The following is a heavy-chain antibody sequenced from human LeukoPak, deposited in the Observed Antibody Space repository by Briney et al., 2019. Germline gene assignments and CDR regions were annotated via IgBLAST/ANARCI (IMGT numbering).Heavy chain of an antibody. D-gene: IGHD6-13*01. V-gene: IGHV3-7*01. CDR1: GFTFSSHL. Sequence: GGSLRLSCAVSGFTFSSHLMNWVRQAPGKGLEWVANIYQDGREKYYAVSVKGRFTISRDNAKNSLFLQMDSLRAEDTGVYYCAGERPSSSWYDYWGQGTLVTVSS. CDR2: IYQDGREK. J-gene: IGHJ4*02. CDR3: AGERPSSSWYDY.